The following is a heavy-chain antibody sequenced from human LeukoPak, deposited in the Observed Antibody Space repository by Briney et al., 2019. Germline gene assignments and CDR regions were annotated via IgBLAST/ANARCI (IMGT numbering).Heavy chain of an antibody. CDR1: GYTFTRYA. Sequence: GSVKVSCKASGYTFTRYALNWVRQAPGQGLEWMGWINTATGNPTYAQGFTGRFVFSLDTSVSTAYLQISSLKAEDTAVYYCARGYYYGSGSQPSDAFDIWGQGTMVTVSS. D-gene: IGHD3-10*01. CDR2: INTATGNP. V-gene: IGHV7-4-1*02. J-gene: IGHJ3*02. CDR3: ARGYYYGSGSQPSDAFDI.